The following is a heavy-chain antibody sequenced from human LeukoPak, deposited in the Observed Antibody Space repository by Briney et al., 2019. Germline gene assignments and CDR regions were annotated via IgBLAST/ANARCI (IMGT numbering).Heavy chain of an antibody. CDR3: AKGGIQLWEYYFDY. CDR1: GYNFANSW. J-gene: IGHJ4*02. CDR2: IYPGDSDT. V-gene: IGHV5-51*01. Sequence: GESLKISCEGSGYNFANSWIAWVRQMPGKGLECMGIIYPGDSDTRYSPSFQGQVTISADKSISTAYLQWSSLKASDTAMYYCAKGGIQLWEYYFDYWGQGTLVTVSS. D-gene: IGHD5-18*01.